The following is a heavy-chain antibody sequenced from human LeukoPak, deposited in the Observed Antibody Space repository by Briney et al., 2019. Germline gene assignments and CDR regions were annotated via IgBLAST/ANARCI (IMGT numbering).Heavy chain of an antibody. CDR1: GFTFSNYG. V-gene: IGHV3-23*01. J-gene: IGHJ4*02. Sequence: PGGSVRLSCAASGFTFSNYGLSWVRQAPGKGLEWVSVISGSGGSTYYADSVKGRFTISRDNSQNTLYLQVNSLRAEDTAVYYCARDRTGFSSGWTLDYWGPGTLVTVSS. CDR2: ISGSGGST. CDR3: ARDRTGFSSGWTLDY. D-gene: IGHD6-19*01.